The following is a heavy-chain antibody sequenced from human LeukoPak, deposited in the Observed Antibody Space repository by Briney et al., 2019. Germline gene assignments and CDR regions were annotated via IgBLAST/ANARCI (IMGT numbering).Heavy chain of an antibody. J-gene: IGHJ4*02. CDR3: ARGTRPTTVTTFDY. CDR2: INHSGST. V-gene: IGHV4-34*01. CDR1: GGSFSGYY. D-gene: IGHD4-17*01. Sequence: ETLSLTCAVYGGSFSGYYWSWIRQPPGKGLEWIGEINHSGSTNYNPSLKSRVTISVDTSKDQFSLKLSSVTAADTAVYYCARGTRPTTVTTFDYWGQGTLVTVSS.